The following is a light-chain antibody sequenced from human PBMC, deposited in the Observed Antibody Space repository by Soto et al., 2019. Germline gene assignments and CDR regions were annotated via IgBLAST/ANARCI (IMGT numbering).Light chain of an antibody. J-gene: IGLJ3*02. V-gene: IGLV2-14*01. CDR2: EVR. CDR1: MRDVGAYNL. Sequence: QSALTQPASVSGSPGQSITISCAGTMRDVGAYNLVSWYQQHPGRAPQLIIYEVRNRPSGISFRFSGSKSGTSASLAISGLQNDDDGDYYCAIWDDSVDGWVFGGGTKLTVL. CDR3: AIWDDSVDGWV.